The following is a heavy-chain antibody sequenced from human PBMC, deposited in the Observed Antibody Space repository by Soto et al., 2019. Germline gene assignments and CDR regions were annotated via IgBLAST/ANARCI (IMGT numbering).Heavy chain of an antibody. CDR1: GFTFSGDW. Sequence: GGSLRLSCAASGFTFSGDWMHWVRQAAGKGLVWVSRINMDGSSTNYADSVKGRFTISRDNSKNTLYLQMSSLRVDDTAVYYCAKGRTYNYANYFDPWGQGTLVTVSS. V-gene: IGHV3-74*01. D-gene: IGHD1-1*01. CDR3: AKGRTYNYANYFDP. J-gene: IGHJ5*02. CDR2: INMDGSST.